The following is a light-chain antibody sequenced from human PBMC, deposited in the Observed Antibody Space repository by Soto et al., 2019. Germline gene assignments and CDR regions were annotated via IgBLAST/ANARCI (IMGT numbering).Light chain of an antibody. CDR2: ENN. CDR1: SSNIGAGYE. Sequence: QSVLTQPPSVSEAPGQRVTISCTGSSSNIGAGYEAHWYQQVPGTAPKLLIYENNNRPSGVPDRFSGSKSGTSASLAITGLQAEDGAEYYCQSYDSSLSGYVFGTGTKVPVL. CDR3: QSYDSSLSGYV. J-gene: IGLJ1*01. V-gene: IGLV1-40*01.